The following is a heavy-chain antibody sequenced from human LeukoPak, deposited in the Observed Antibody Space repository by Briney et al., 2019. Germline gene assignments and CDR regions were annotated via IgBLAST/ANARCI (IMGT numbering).Heavy chain of an antibody. CDR3: ARVRGGSFYYYYMDV. J-gene: IGHJ6*03. CDR1: GFTFDDYG. Sequence: GGSLRLSCAASGFTFDDYGMSWVRQAPGKGLEWVSGINWNGGSTGYADSVKGRFTISRDNAKNSLYLQMNSLRAEDTALYYCARVRGGSFYYYYMDVWGKGTTVTDSS. D-gene: IGHD1-26*01. V-gene: IGHV3-20*04. CDR2: INWNGGST.